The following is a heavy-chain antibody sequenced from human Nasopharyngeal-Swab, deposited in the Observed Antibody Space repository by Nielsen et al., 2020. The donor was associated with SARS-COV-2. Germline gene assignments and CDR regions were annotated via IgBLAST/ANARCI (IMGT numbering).Heavy chain of an antibody. CDR3: ARGYCSGGSCYSLSPGSILDY. J-gene: IGHJ4*02. Sequence: GGSLRLSCAASGFTVSSNYMSWVRQAPGKGLEWVSVIYSGGSTCYADSVKGRFTISRDNSKNTLYLQMNSLRAEDTAVYYCARGYCSGGSCYSLSPGSILDYWGQGTLVTVSS. CDR2: IYSGGST. V-gene: IGHV3-53*01. D-gene: IGHD2-15*01. CDR1: GFTVSSNY.